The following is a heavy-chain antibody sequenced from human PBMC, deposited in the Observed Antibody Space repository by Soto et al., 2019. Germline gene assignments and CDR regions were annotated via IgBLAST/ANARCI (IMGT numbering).Heavy chain of an antibody. CDR3: VSKLGSCTGGSCNWYFAL. J-gene: IGHJ2*01. CDR2: INHSGGT. CDR1: GGSFSGFY. V-gene: IGHV4-34*01. D-gene: IGHD2-15*01. Sequence: SETLSLTCAVYGGSFSGFYWSWIRQPPGKGLEWIGEINHSGGTNYNPSLKSRVTISADTSKNQFSLQLSSVTAADTAVYYCVSKLGSCTGGSCNWYFALWGRGTLVTVSS.